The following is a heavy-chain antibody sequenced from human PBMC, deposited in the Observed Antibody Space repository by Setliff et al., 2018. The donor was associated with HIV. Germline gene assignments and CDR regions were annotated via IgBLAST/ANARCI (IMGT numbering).Heavy chain of an antibody. CDR3: ATDPGYSSTWYSESFQH. Sequence: SVKVSCKVSGGTFTRNCISWVRQAPGQGLEWMGGIIPIFGTANYAQKFQGRVTITADESTNTAYMELSSLRSDDTAMYYCATDPGYSSTWYSESFQHWGQGTVVTVSS. J-gene: IGHJ1*01. CDR2: IIPIFGTA. D-gene: IGHD6-13*01. CDR1: GGTFTRNC. V-gene: IGHV1-69*13.